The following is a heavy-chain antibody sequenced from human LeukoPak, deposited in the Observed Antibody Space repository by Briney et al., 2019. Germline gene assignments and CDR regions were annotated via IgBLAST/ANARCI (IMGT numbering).Heavy chain of an antibody. D-gene: IGHD6-6*01. J-gene: IGHJ4*02. V-gene: IGHV3-30*02. CDR1: GFTFSSYG. CDR2: IRYDGSNK. Sequence: QSGGSLRLSCAASGFTFSSYGMHWVRQAPGKGLEWVAFIRYDGSNKYYADSVKGRFTISRDNSKNTLYLQMRAADTAVYYCARDKGTSYLSSFDYWGQGTLVTVSS. CDR3: ARDKGTSYLSSFDY.